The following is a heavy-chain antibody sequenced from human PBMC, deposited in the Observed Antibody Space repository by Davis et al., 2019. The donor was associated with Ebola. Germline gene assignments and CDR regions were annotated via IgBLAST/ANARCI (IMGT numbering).Heavy chain of an antibody. CDR1: GFTFSSYA. CDR3: TKEIHPGIAVAGIGDY. Sequence: GGSLRLSCAASGFTFSSYAMSWVRQAPGKGLEWVSAISGSGGSTYYADSVKGRFTISRDNSKNPLYLQMNSLRAEDTAVYYCTKEIHPGIAVAGIGDYWGQGTLVTVSS. CDR2: ISGSGGST. D-gene: IGHD6-19*01. V-gene: IGHV3-23*01. J-gene: IGHJ4*02.